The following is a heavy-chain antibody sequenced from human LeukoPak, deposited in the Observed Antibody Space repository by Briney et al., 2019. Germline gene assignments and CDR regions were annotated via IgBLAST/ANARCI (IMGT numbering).Heavy chain of an antibody. V-gene: IGHV4-59*01. CDR2: IYYSGST. Sequence: SETLSLTCTVSGGSISSYYWSWIRQPPGKGLEWIGYIYYSGSTNYNPSLKSRVTISVDTSKNQFSLKLSSVTAADTAVYYCARVRGYSSGWYGYYFDYWGRGTLDTVSS. CDR3: ARVRGYSSGWYGYYFDY. CDR1: GGSISSYY. J-gene: IGHJ4*02. D-gene: IGHD6-19*01.